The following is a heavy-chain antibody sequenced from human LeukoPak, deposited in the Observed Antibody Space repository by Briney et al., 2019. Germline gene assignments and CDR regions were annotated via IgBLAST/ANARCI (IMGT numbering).Heavy chain of an antibody. V-gene: IGHV1-2*02. CDR1: GYTFTGYY. J-gene: IGHJ3*02. CDR3: TVAVAGADAFDI. D-gene: IGHD6-19*01. Sequence: ASVKVSCKASGYTFTGYYMHWVRQAPGQGLEWMGWINPNSGGTNYAQKFQGRVTMTRDTSISAAYMELSRLRSDDTAVYYCTVAVAGADAFDIWGQGTMVTVSS. CDR2: INPNSGGT.